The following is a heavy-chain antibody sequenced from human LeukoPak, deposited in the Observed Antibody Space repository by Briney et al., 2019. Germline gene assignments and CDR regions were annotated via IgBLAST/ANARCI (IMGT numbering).Heavy chain of an antibody. J-gene: IGHJ4*02. V-gene: IGHV1-69*04. Sequence: GASVKVSCKASGGTFSSYAISWVRQAPGQGLEWMGRIIPILGIANYAQKFQGRVTITADKSTSTAYMELSSLRSEDTAVYYCARDEGEDTAIFDYWGQGTLVTVSS. CDR3: ARDEGEDTAIFDY. CDR2: IIPILGIA. D-gene: IGHD5-18*01. CDR1: GGTFSSYA.